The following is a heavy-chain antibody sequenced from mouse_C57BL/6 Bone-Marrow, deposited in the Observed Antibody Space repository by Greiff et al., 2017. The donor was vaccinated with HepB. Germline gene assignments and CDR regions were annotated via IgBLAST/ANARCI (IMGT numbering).Heavy chain of an antibody. J-gene: IGHJ3*01. Sequence: QVQLQPGAELVKPGASVKLSCKASGYTFTSYWMQWVKQRPGQGLEWIGEIDPSDSYTNYNQKFKGKATLTVDTSSSTAYMQLSSLTSEDSAVYYCAREGFLYDGYLWFAYWGQGTLVTVSA. D-gene: IGHD2-3*01. V-gene: IGHV1-50*01. CDR1: GYTFTSYW. CDR2: IDPSDSYT. CDR3: AREGFLYDGYLWFAY.